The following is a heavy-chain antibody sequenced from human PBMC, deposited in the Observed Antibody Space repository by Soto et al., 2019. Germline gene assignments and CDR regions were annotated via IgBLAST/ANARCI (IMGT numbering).Heavy chain of an antibody. CDR2: INAGNGNT. CDR1: GYTFTSYA. CDR3: ARAMADTLTGYSLNWFDP. Sequence: QVQLVQSGAEVKKPGASVKVSCKASGYTFTSYAMHWVRQAPGQRLEWMGWINAGNGNTKYSQKFQGRVTINRDTSASTANMELSSLRSEDTAVYYCARAMADTLTGYSLNWFDPWGQGTLVTVSS. J-gene: IGHJ5*02. D-gene: IGHD3-9*01. V-gene: IGHV1-3*01.